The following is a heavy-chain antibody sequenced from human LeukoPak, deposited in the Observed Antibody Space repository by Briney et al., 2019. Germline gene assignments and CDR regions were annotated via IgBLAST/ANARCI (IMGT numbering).Heavy chain of an antibody. CDR2: IKQDGSEK. CDR1: GFTFSSYW. Sequence: GGSLRLSCAASGFTFSSYWMSWVRQAPGKGLEWVANIKQDGSEKYYVDSVKGRFTISRDNAKNSLYLQMNSLRAEDTAVYYCARDRLQYRAGPSSPAIDYWGQGTLVTVSS. D-gene: IGHD6-19*01. V-gene: IGHV3-7*01. CDR3: ARDRLQYRAGPSSPAIDY. J-gene: IGHJ4*02.